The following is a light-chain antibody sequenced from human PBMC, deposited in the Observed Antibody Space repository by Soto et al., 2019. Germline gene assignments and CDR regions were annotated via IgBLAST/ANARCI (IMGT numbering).Light chain of an antibody. J-gene: IGLJ1*01. CDR3: SSYAGSNNPYV. V-gene: IGLV2-8*01. CDR1: SGDIGGYDY. Sequence: QSALTQPPSASGSPGQSVTISCTGTSGDIGGYDYVSWYQQHPGKAPKLMIYEVTKRPLGVPDRFSGSKSGNTASLTVSGLQAEYEADYYCSSYAGSNNPYVFGTGTQLTVL. CDR2: EVT.